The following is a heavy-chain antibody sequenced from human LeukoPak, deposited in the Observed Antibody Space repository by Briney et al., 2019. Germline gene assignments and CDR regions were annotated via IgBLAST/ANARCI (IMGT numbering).Heavy chain of an antibody. CDR3: AKDSEYSSSWYTFDY. J-gene: IGHJ4*02. Sequence: GGSLRLSCAASGFTFSSYGMHWVRQAPGKGLEWVAVIWYDGSNKYYADSVKGRFTISRDNSKNTVYLQMNSLRAEDTALYYCAKDSEYSSSWYTFDYWGQGTLVTVSS. V-gene: IGHV3-30*02. D-gene: IGHD6-13*01. CDR2: IWYDGSNK. CDR1: GFTFSSYG.